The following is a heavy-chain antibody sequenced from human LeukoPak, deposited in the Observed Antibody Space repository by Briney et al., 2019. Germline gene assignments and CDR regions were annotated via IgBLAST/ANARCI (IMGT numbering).Heavy chain of an antibody. V-gene: IGHV3-48*03. CDR3: ARDYYGSGSGFDY. CDR2: ISNRVSTI. D-gene: IGHD3-10*01. J-gene: IGHJ4*02. CDR1: GFTFSSYE. Sequence: GGSLRLSCAASGFTFSSYEMNWVRQAPGKGLEWVSYISNRVSTIFYADSVKGRFTISRGNAKNSLYLQMNSLRAEDTAVYYCARDYYGSGSGFDYWGQGTLVTVSS.